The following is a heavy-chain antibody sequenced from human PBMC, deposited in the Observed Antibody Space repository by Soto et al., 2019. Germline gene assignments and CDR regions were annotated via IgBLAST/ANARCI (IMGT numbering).Heavy chain of an antibody. CDR1: GASVSSGSYR. J-gene: IGHJ4*02. CDR3: ARTPWDGSGYGFFDF. V-gene: IGHV4-61*01. D-gene: IGHD3-22*01. Sequence: QVQLQESGPGLVKPSETLSLACSVSGASVSSGSYRWSWIRQPPGKGLEWVGNIFNSGSPNYNPSLKSRVTISEDTSKNQFSLKLSSVTTADTAIYYCARTPWDGSGYGFFDFWGQGTLVTVS. CDR2: IFNSGSP.